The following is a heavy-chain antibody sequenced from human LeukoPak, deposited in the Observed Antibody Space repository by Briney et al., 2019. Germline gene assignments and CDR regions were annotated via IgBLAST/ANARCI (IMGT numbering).Heavy chain of an antibody. CDR1: GGSLSSSSYY. CDR3: ASSKGLAGAFDI. CDR2: IYYSGST. V-gene: IGHV4-39*01. D-gene: IGHD5-12*01. J-gene: IGHJ3*02. Sequence: PSETLSLTCTVSGGSLSSSSYYWGWVRQPPGTGLEWIGSIYYSGSTYYNPSLKSRVTISVDTSKNQFSLKLSSVTAADTAVYYCASSKGLAGAFDIWGQGTMVTVSS.